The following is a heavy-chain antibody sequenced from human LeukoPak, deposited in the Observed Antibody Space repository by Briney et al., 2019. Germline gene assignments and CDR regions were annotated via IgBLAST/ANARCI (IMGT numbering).Heavy chain of an antibody. CDR3: ARDLHGWLRLQVFGY. D-gene: IGHD5-12*01. Sequence: GGSLRLSCAASGFTFSSYWMSWVRQAPGKGLEWVANIKQDGREKYYVDSVKGRFTISRDNAKNSLYLQMNSLRAEDTAVYYCARDLHGWLRLQVFGYWGQGTLVTVSS. V-gene: IGHV3-7*01. CDR1: GFTFSSYW. CDR2: IKQDGREK. J-gene: IGHJ4*02.